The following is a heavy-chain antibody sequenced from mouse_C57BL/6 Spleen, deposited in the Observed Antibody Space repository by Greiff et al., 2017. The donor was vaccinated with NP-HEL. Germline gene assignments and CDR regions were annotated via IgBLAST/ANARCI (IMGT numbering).Heavy chain of an antibody. CDR2: IDPEDGDT. D-gene: IGHD6-5*01. Sequence: EVKLVESGAELVRPGASVKLSCTASGFNIKDYYMHWVKQRPEQGLAWIGRIDPEDGDTEYDPKFPGKATMPADKSSNQAYLQLSSLTSADTAVYYCTTNSYSRYCDVWGTGTTVTVSS. CDR1: GFNIKDYY. CDR3: TTNSYSRYCDV. V-gene: IGHV14-1*01. J-gene: IGHJ1*03.